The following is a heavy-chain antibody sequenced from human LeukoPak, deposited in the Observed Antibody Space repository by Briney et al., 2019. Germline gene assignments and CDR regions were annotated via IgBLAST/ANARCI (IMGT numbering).Heavy chain of an antibody. CDR1: GFTFRSYG. CDR3: ARPSQLALFNY. Sequence: PGGSLRPSCAASGFTFRSYGMHWVRQAPGKGLEWVAVISYDGSNKYQTDSVKGRFTISRDNAKNTLYLQMNSLRDEDTAVYYCARPSQLALFNYWGQGTLVTVSS. J-gene: IGHJ4*02. CDR2: ISYDGSNK. D-gene: IGHD6-13*01. V-gene: IGHV3-30*03.